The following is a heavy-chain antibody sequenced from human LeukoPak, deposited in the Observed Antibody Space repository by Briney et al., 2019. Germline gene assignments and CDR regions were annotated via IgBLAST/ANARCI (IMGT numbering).Heavy chain of an antibody. D-gene: IGHD5-18*01. Sequence: GGSLRLSCAASGFTFSSYSMNWVRQAPGKGLEWVSYITSSSNTIYYADSVKGRFTISRDNAKNSLYLQMNSLRAEDTAVYYCAREWYSYGFSLDYWGQGTLVTVSS. CDR1: GFTFSSYS. CDR3: AREWYSYGFSLDY. V-gene: IGHV3-48*01. J-gene: IGHJ4*02. CDR2: ITSSSNTI.